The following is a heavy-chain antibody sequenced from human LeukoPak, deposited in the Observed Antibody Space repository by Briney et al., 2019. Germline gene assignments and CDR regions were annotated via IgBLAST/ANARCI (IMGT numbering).Heavy chain of an antibody. V-gene: IGHV4-4*07. CDR3: ARDRCEGYCTSFDS. CDR2: IHSSGST. J-gene: IGHJ5*01. Sequence: ASETLSLNITVTGGCSINSYCSWIRPPACNGLSLIGRIHSSGSTNYNPSLKSRVTIPVDKSKNQFSLRLSSVIAADTAVYFCARDRCEGYCTSFDSWGQGTLVTVSS. D-gene: IGHD2-8*01. CDR1: GGCSINSY.